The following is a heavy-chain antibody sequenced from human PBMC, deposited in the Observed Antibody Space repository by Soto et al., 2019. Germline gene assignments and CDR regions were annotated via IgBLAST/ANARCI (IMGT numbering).Heavy chain of an antibody. D-gene: IGHD3-22*01. Sequence: QVQLVQSGAEVKKPGASVKVSCKDSGYTFTGYYMHWVRQAPGQGLEWMGWINPNSGGTNYAQKFQGRVTVTRDTSISTAYMELRRLRSDDTAVYYCARELYYYDSSGSYDYYYGMDVWGQGTTVTVSS. J-gene: IGHJ6*02. V-gene: IGHV1-2*02. CDR3: ARELYYYDSSGSYDYYYGMDV. CDR1: GYTFTGYY. CDR2: INPNSGGT.